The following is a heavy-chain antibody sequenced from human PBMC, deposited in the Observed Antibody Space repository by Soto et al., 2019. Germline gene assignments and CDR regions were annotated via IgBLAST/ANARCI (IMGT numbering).Heavy chain of an antibody. CDR3: ARDQLYYNDISGRPLNAFDV. J-gene: IGHJ3*01. CDR1: GFTFRNYG. CDR2: IGLGSSTK. V-gene: IGHV3-48*01. D-gene: IGHD3-22*01. Sequence: PGGSLRLSCAASGFTFRNYGMNWVRQAPGKGLEWVSYIGLGSSTKYYADSVEGRFTISRDNAKNSLYLQMNSLRAEDTAVYYCARDQLYYNDISGRPLNAFDVWGQRTMVTVSS.